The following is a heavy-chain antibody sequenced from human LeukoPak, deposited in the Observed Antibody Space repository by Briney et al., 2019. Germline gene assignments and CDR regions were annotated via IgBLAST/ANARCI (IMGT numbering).Heavy chain of an antibody. V-gene: IGHV1-69*13. CDR3: ARPSLYYYEMGRGFDY. CDR2: IIPIFGTA. Sequence: SVKVSCKASGGTFSSYAISWVRQAPGQGLEWMGGIIPIFGTANYAQKFQGRVTITADESTSTAYMELSSLRSEDTAVYYCARPSLYYYEMGRGFDYWGQGTLVTVSS. CDR1: GGTFSSYA. J-gene: IGHJ4*02. D-gene: IGHD3-22*01.